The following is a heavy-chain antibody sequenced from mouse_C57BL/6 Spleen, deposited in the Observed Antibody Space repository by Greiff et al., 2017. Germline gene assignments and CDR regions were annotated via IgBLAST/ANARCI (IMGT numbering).Heavy chain of an antibody. CDR3: ARRGSSGYEVWFAY. Sequence: VQLQQSGAELVRPGASVKLSCKASGYTFTDYYINWVKQRPGQGLEWIARIYPGSGNTYYNEKFKGKATLTAEKSSSTAYMQLSSLTSEDSAVYFCARRGSSGYEVWFAYWGQGTLVTVSA. CDR2: IYPGSGNT. J-gene: IGHJ3*01. V-gene: IGHV1-76*01. CDR1: GYTFTDYY. D-gene: IGHD3-2*02.